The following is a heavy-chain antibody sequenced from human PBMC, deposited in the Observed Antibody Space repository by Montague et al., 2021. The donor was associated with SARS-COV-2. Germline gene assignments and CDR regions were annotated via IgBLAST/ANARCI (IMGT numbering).Heavy chain of an antibody. D-gene: IGHD3-3*01. CDR2: IYYSGST. CDR1: GGSISSYH. V-gene: IGHV4-59*01. CDR3: ARVVGDYDFWSGQYYYYYYMDV. J-gene: IGHJ6*03. Sequence: SETLSLTCTVSGGSISSYHWSWIRQPPGKGLEWIGYIYYSGSTNYNPSLKSRVTISVDTSKNQFSLKLSSVTAADTAVYSCARVVGDYDFWSGQYYYYYYMDVWGKGTTVTASS.